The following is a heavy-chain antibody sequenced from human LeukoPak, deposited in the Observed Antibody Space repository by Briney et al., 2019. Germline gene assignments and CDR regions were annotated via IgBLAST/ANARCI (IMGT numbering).Heavy chain of an antibody. D-gene: IGHD6-19*01. CDR2: IYYSGST. J-gene: IGHJ4*02. CDR1: GGSISSYY. Sequence: SETLSLTCTVSGGSISSYYWSWIRQPPGKGLEWIGYIYYSGSTNYNPSLKSRVTISVDTSKNQFSLKLSSVTAADTAVYYCARGRQWLVTLRHSNFDYWGQGTLVTVSS. CDR3: ARGRQWLVTLRHSNFDY. V-gene: IGHV4-59*01.